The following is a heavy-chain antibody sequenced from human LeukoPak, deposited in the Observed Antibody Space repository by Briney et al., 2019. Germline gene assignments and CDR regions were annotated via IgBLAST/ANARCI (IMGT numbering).Heavy chain of an antibody. D-gene: IGHD4-17*01. J-gene: IGHJ3*01. CDR2: IGGSGTNT. Sequence: GGSLRLSCVASEFTFASYAMTWVRLTQGKGLEWVSSIGGSGTNTNYADSVRGRFTISRDNSKNTLYLQMNSLRAEDTAVYYCGRDPNGDYVGAFEFWGQGTLVTVSS. CDR3: GRDPNGDYVGAFEF. CDR1: EFTFASYA. V-gene: IGHV3-23*01.